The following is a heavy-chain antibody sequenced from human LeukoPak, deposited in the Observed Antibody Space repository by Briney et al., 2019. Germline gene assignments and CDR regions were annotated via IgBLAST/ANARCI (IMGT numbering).Heavy chain of an antibody. J-gene: IGHJ6*04. CDR3: AELGITMIGGV. Sequence: PGGSLRLSCAASRFTFSSSEMNWVRQAQGKGLEWVSYISSSGSTIYYADSVKGRFTISRDNAKNSLYLQMNSLRAEDTAVYYCAELGITMIGGVWGKGTTVTISS. V-gene: IGHV3-48*03. CDR1: RFTFSSSE. CDR2: ISSSGSTI. D-gene: IGHD3-10*02.